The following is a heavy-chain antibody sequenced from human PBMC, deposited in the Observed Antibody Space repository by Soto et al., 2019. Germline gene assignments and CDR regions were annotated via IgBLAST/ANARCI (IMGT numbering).Heavy chain of an antibody. CDR1: GGTFSSHA. CDR3: SRDRRGGGYYYGDAFDI. D-gene: IGHD1-26*01. CDR2: IIPIFGKA. J-gene: IGHJ3*02. V-gene: IGHV1-69*05. Sequence: GASVKVSCKASGGTFSSHAISWVRPAPGQGLEWMGGIIPIFGKANYAQKFQGRDTITTDKATSTTYMELSSMESEHTAVYYCSRDRRGGGYYYGDAFDIWGQGTMVTVSS.